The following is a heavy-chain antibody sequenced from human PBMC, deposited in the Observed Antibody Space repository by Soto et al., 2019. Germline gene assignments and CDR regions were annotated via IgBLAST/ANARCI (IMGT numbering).Heavy chain of an antibody. Sequence: PGGSLRLSCAASGFTFSRFELHWVRQAPGKGLEWISYISSSWSTAYYASSVEGRFTISRDNANNSVYLQMDSLRADDTALYYCTRAAWSPYLSFYWGQGALVTVSS. V-gene: IGHV3-48*03. J-gene: IGHJ4*02. CDR1: GFTFSRFE. CDR2: ISSSWSTA. CDR3: TRAAWSPYLSFY. D-gene: IGHD3-10*01.